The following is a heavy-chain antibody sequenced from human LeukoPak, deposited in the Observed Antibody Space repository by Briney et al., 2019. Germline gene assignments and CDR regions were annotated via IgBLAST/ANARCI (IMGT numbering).Heavy chain of an antibody. Sequence: PSETLSLTCTVSGGSISSSSYYWGWIRQPPGKGLEWIGSIYYSGSTYYNPSLKSRVTISVDTSKNQFSLKLSSVTAADTAVYYCAPHSGSSKGGHFDYWGQGTLVTVSS. J-gene: IGHJ4*02. CDR1: GGSISSSSYY. CDR2: IYYSGST. V-gene: IGHV4-39*01. CDR3: APHSGSSKGGHFDY. D-gene: IGHD1-26*01.